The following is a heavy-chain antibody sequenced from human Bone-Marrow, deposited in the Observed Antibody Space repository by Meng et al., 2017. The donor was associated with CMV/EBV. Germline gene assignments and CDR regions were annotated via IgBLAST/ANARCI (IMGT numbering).Heavy chain of an antibody. Sequence: GESLKISCAASGFTVSSNYMSWVRQSPGKGLEWVSVIYSGGSTDYADSVRGRFTISRDNSKNTLYLQMNSLRVEDTAVYYCAGSIAAHSNGDYWGQGTLVTFSS. CDR1: GFTVSSNY. D-gene: IGHD6-6*01. CDR3: AGSIAAHSNGDY. J-gene: IGHJ4*02. CDR2: IYSGGST. V-gene: IGHV3-53*01.